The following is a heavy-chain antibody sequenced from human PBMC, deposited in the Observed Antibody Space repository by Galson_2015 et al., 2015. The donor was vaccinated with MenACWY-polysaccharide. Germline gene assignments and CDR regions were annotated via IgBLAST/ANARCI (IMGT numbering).Heavy chain of an antibody. J-gene: IGHJ4*02. V-gene: IGHV1-2*02. D-gene: IGHD6-6*01. Sequence: SVKVSCKASGYTFTGYYMHWVRQAPGQGLEWMGWINPNSGGTNYAQKFQGRVTMTRDTSISTAYMELSRLRSDDTAVYYCARDTRTIAARPSTPDYWGQGTLVTVSP. CDR3: ARDTRTIAARPSTPDY. CDR2: INPNSGGT. CDR1: GYTFTGYY.